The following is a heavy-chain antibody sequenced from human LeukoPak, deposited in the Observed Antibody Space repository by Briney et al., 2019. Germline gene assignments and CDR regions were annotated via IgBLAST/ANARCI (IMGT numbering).Heavy chain of an antibody. CDR3: ARDYTMTHAFDI. D-gene: IGHD3-22*01. Sequence: PWETLSLTCTVSGGSMSNYYWSWIRQPPGKGLERIAYIYYTGSTNYNPSLKSRVTISVDTSKNQFSLKLSSVTAADTALYYCARDYTMTHAFDIWGQGTLVTVSS. V-gene: IGHV4-59*01. CDR2: IYYTGST. CDR1: GGSMSNYY. J-gene: IGHJ3*02.